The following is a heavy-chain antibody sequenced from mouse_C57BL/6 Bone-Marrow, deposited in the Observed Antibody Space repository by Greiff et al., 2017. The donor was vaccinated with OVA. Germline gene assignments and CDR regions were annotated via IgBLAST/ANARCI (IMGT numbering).Heavy chain of an antibody. Sequence: QVQLQQSGAELVRPGASVKLSCKASGYTFTDYYINWVKQRPGQGLEWIARIYPGSGNTYYNEKFKGKATLTAEKSSSTAYMQLSSLTSEDSAVYFCARGNFDYWGRGTTLTVSS. CDR2: IYPGSGNT. J-gene: IGHJ2*01. CDR3: ARGNFDY. V-gene: IGHV1-76*01. CDR1: GYTFTDYY.